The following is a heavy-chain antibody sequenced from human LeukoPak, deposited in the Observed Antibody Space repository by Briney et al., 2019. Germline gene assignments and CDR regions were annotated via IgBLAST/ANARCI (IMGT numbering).Heavy chain of an antibody. CDR1: GGSISSGGYY. Sequence: TLSLTCTVSGGSISSGGYYWSWIRQHPGKGLEWIGYIYYSGSTYYNPSLKSRVTISVDTSKNQFSLKLSSVTAADTAVYYCARGLRYFDWTPNPSYYFDYWGQGTLVTVSS. V-gene: IGHV4-31*03. CDR3: ARGLRYFDWTPNPSYYFDY. J-gene: IGHJ4*02. CDR2: IYYSGST. D-gene: IGHD3-9*01.